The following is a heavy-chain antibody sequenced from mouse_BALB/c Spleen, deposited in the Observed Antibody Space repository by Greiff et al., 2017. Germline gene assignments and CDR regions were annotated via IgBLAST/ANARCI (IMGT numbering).Heavy chain of an antibody. D-gene: IGHD2-1*01. CDR2: ISYSGST. CDR1: GYSITSDYA. V-gene: IGHV3-2*02. Sequence: EVKLLESGPGLVKPSQSLSLTCTVTGYSITSDYAWNWIRQFPGNKLEWMGYISYSGSTSYNPSLKSRISITRDTSKNQFFLQLNSVTTEDTATYYCARQGNYNAMDYWGQGTSVTVSS. J-gene: IGHJ4*01. CDR3: ARQGNYNAMDY.